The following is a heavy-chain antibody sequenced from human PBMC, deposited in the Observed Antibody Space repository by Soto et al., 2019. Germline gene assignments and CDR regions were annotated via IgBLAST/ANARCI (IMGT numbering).Heavy chain of an antibody. CDR3: AKPIQGRLNILTGYLHTLESGYFDY. CDR1: GFTFSMHS. Sequence: PGGSLRLSCSASGFTFSMHSMHWVRQTPGKALEYVSAISRDGRSTFYADSVKGRFTISRDNSKNTLYLQMNSLRAGDTAVYYCAKPIQGRLNILTGYLHTLESGYFDYWGQGTXVTVSS. V-gene: IGHV3-64*04. J-gene: IGHJ4*02. D-gene: IGHD3-9*01. CDR2: ISRDGRST.